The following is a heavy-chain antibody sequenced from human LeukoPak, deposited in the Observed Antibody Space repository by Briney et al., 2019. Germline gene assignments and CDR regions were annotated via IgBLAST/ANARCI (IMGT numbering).Heavy chain of an antibody. CDR3: ARDILGQQPAYGERDY. D-gene: IGHD6-13*01. J-gene: IGHJ4*02. Sequence: SETLSLTCTVSGGSISSYYWSWIRQPPGKGLEWIGYIYYSGSTNYNPSLKSRVTISVDTSKNQFSLKLSSVTAADTAVYYCARDILGQQPAYGERDYWGQGTLVTVSS. CDR2: IYYSGST. CDR1: GGSISSYY. V-gene: IGHV4-59*01.